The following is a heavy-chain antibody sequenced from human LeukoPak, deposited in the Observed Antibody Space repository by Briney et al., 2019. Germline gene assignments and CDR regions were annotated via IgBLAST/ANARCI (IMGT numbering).Heavy chain of an antibody. J-gene: IGHJ4*02. CDR2: ISWNSGSI. Sequence: GGSLRLSCAASGFTFDDYAMHWVRQAPGKGLEWVSGISWNSGSIGYADSVKGRFTISRDNSKNTLYLQMNSLRAEDTAVYYCARDDYGHIDYWGQGTLVTVSS. V-gene: IGHV3-9*01. CDR3: ARDDYGHIDY. D-gene: IGHD3-16*01. CDR1: GFTFDDYA.